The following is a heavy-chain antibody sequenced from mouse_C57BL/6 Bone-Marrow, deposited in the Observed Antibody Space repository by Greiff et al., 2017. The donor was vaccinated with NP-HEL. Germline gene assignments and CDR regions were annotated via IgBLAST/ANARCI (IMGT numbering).Heavy chain of an antibody. CDR3: ARARVYYGNPYYFDY. J-gene: IGHJ2*01. CDR2: IYPGGGYT. V-gene: IGHV1-63*01. D-gene: IGHD2-1*01. CDR1: GYTFTNYW. Sequence: QVQLQQSGAELVRPGTSVKMSCKASGYTFTNYWIGWAKQRPGHGLEWIGDIYPGGGYTNYNEKFKGKATLTADKSSSTAYMQFSSLTSEDSAIYYCARARVYYGNPYYFDYWGQGTTLTVSS.